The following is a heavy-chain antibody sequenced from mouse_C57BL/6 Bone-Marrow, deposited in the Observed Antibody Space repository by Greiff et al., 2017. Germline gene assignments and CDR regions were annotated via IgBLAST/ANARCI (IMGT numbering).Heavy chain of an antibody. CDR3: ARSKNWDSWFAY. D-gene: IGHD4-1*01. CDR1: GYAFTHYL. V-gene: IGHV1-54*01. CDR2: INPGSGGT. Sequence: VQLQQSGAELVRPGTSVKVSCKASGYAFTHYLIEWVKQRPGQGLEWIGVINPGSGGTNYNEKFKGKATLTADKSSSTAYMQLSRLTSEDSSVYFCARSKNWDSWFAYWGQGTLVTVSA. J-gene: IGHJ3*01.